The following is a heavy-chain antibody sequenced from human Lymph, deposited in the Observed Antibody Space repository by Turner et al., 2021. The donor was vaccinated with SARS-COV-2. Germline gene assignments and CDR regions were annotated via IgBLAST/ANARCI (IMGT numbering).Heavy chain of an antibody. CDR1: GFTFSSYG. CDR2: RWYDGNNN. J-gene: IGHJ6*02. V-gene: IGHV3-33*08. Sequence: QVELVEPGGGVVQPGRSSRYSCASYGFTFSSYGMHWVRQGPGKGLGWVAVRWYDGNNNYKADSVKGQFTISMNNSKNTLFLQMRSLRAEDTAVYYYARAAFNAIRHGMDVWGQGTTVTVSS. D-gene: IGHD2-8*01. CDR3: ARAAFNAIRHGMDV.